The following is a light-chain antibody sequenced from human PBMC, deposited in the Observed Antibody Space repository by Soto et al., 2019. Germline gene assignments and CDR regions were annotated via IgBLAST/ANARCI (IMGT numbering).Light chain of an antibody. CDR1: QSVSSSY. CDR3: QHYGTSLWT. CDR2: GAS. Sequence: EIMLTQWPGTLSWAPGERATLSCRASQSVSSSYLAWYQQKPGQAPSLLMYGASNRATGIPDRFSGSGSGTVFTLTISRLEPEDFAVYHCQHYGTSLWTFGQGTKVDIK. V-gene: IGKV3-20*01. J-gene: IGKJ1*01.